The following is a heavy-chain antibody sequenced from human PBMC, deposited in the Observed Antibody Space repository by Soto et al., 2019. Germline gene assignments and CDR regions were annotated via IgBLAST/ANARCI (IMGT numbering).Heavy chain of an antibody. CDR1: GGSFTTYS. V-gene: IGHV1-69*06. CDR2: IIPISGTA. J-gene: IGHJ6*02. Sequence: QVQLVQSGAEVKTPGSSVMVSCKASGGSFTTYSISWVRQPPGQGLEWMGGIIPISGTAKYAQKFQGRVTITADKYTTTAYMDLSSLRFEDTAVYYCARGVGRTVRGVNLYYYYAMDVWGQGTPVTVPS. D-gene: IGHD3-10*01. CDR3: ARGVGRTVRGVNLYYYYAMDV.